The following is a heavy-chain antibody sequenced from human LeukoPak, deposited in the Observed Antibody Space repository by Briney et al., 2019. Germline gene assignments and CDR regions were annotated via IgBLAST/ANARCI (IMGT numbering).Heavy chain of an antibody. Sequence: PGGSLRLSCAASGFIFSNAWMSWVRQAPGKGLEWVGRIKRKNDGGTTDYAAPVKGRFTISREDSKNTLYLQMNSLKIEDTAVYYCSTTIGTHPDPTKLLPIQFDPWGQGTLVTVSS. CDR1: GFIFSNAW. CDR3: STTIGTHPDPTKLLPIQFDP. CDR2: IKRKNDGGTT. D-gene: IGHD1-1*01. J-gene: IGHJ5*02. V-gene: IGHV3-15*01.